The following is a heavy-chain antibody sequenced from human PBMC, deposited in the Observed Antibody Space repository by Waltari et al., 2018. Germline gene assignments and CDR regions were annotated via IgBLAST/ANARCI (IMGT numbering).Heavy chain of an antibody. CDR2: IYTSGSP. J-gene: IGHJ5*02. Sequence: QVQLQESGPGLVKPSETLSLTCTVSGGSISSYYWSWIRQPAGKGLEWIGRIYTSGSPNYNPSLKSRVTMSVDTSKNQFSLKLSSVTAADTAVYYCARALGYCSSTSCYRGFRFDPWGQGTLVTVSS. CDR1: GGSISSYY. V-gene: IGHV4-4*07. D-gene: IGHD2-2*02. CDR3: ARALGYCSSTSCYRGFRFDP.